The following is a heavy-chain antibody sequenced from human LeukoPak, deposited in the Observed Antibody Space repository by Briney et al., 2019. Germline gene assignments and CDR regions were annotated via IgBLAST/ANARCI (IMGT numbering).Heavy chain of an antibody. CDR1: GGSISSSSYY. D-gene: IGHD2-2*01. V-gene: IGHV4-39*07. CDR3: AREDQLLSGGWFDP. CDR2: IYYSGST. J-gene: IGHJ5*02. Sequence: SETLSLTCTVSGGSISSSSYYWGWLRQPPGKGLEWIGSIYYSGSTYYNPSLKSRVTISVDTSKNQFSLKLSSVTAADTAVYYCAREDQLLSGGWFDPWGQGTLVTVSS.